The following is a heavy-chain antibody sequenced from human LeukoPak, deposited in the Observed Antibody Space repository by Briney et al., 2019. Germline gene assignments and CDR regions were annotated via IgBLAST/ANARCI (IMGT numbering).Heavy chain of an antibody. Sequence: ASVKVSCKASGYPFNNYDIHWMRQATGQGLEWMGWMNPDNGNTDSAQKFQGRVTITRNTPVSTVYMELRSLRSEDTAVYYCAKGGYSTGWYSPWYFDLWGRGTLVTVSS. V-gene: IGHV1-8*03. D-gene: IGHD6-19*01. J-gene: IGHJ2*01. CDR3: AKGGYSTGWYSPWYFDL. CDR1: GYPFNNYD. CDR2: MNPDNGNT.